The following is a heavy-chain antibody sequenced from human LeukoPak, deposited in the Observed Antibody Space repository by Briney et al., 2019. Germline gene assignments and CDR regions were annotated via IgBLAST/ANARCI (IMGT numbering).Heavy chain of an antibody. D-gene: IGHD4-23*01. CDR3: ARDGGSNNYWFDH. V-gene: IGHV4-34*01. CDR1: GGSLSVYY. J-gene: IGHJ5*02. CDR2: INHSGRT. Sequence: PSETLSLTCAVYGGSLSVYYWIWIRQPPGKGLEWIGEINHSGRTNYNPSLKSRVTISVDTSKNKFSLNLSSVTAADTALYYCARDGGSNNYWFDHWGQGTLVTVSS.